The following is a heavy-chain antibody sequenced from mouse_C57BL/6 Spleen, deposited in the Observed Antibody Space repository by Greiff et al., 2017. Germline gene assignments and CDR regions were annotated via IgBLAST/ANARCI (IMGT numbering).Heavy chain of an antibody. D-gene: IGHD2-12*01. CDR1: YFAFMASA. CDR2: FTMYSDAT. J-gene: IGHJ4*01. V-gene: IGHV1-49*01. Sequence: LQQSGAELVRPGSSVKLSCKASYFAFMASAMHWVKQRPGPGLEWIGSFTMYSDATEYSENFKGKATLTANTSSSTAYMELSSLTSEDSAVYYCARSSNDEGPSARDYWGQGTSVTVSS. CDR3: ARSSNDEGPSARDY.